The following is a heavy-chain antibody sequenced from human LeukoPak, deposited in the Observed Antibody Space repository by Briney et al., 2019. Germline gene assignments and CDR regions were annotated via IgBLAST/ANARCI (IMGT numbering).Heavy chain of an antibody. Sequence: GGSLRLSCAASGFTFSSYAMSWVRQAPGKGLEWVSAISGSGGSTYYADSVKGRFTISRDNSKNTLYLQMNSLRAEDTAVYYCAKVHEFSGLRLGELSFDYWGQGTLVTVFS. D-gene: IGHD3-16*02. J-gene: IGHJ4*02. CDR3: AKVHEFSGLRLGELSFDY. CDR1: GFTFSSYA. CDR2: ISGSGGST. V-gene: IGHV3-23*01.